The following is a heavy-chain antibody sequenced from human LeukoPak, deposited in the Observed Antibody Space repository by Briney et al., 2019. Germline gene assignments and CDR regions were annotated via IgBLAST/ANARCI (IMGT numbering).Heavy chain of an antibody. CDR1: GGSISSGSYY. J-gene: IGHJ3*02. CDR2: IYTSGST. Sequence: SETLSLTCTVSGGSISSGSYYWSWIRQPAGKGLEWIGRIYTSGSTNYNPSLKSRVTISVDTSKNQVSLKLSSVTAADTAVYYCARMDWGAFDIWGQGTMVTVSS. CDR3: ARMDWGAFDI. V-gene: IGHV4-61*02. D-gene: IGHD3-10*01.